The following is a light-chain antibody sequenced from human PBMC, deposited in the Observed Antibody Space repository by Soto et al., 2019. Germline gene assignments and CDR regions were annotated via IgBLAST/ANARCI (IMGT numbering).Light chain of an antibody. J-gene: IGLJ2*01. V-gene: IGLV2-14*01. CDR1: SSDIGGYNY. CDR3: SSYTSSSTLDVV. CDR2: EVN. Sequence: QSVLTQPASLSGSPGQSITISCTGTSSDIGGYNYVSWYQQHPGKAPRLMIYEVNYRPSGVSNRFSGSKSGNTASLTISGLQAEDEADYYCSSYTSSSTLDVVFGGGTKVTVL.